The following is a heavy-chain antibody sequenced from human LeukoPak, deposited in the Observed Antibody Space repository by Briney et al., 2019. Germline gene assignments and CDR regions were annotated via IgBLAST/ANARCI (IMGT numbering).Heavy chain of an antibody. J-gene: IGHJ4*01. CDR3: AREQPGSFDY. D-gene: IGHD3-10*01. CDR2: ISKSGGT. Sequence: GGSLRLSGAASGFTFSSYAMNWVRQAPGKGLEWVSVISKSGGTDYADSVKGRSTISRDNSKNTLYLQMNSLRAEDTAVYYCAREQPGSFDYWGQGTLVTVSS. V-gene: IGHV3-23*01. CDR1: GFTFSSYA.